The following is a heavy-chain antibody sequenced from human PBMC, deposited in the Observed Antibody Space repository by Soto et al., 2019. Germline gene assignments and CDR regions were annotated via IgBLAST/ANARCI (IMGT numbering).Heavy chain of an antibody. D-gene: IGHD3-10*01. CDR3: ASDSPSIIGLIYVEY. J-gene: IGHJ4*02. V-gene: IGHV3-23*01. CDR2: VHSNGDT. Sequence: EVQLLDSGGGLVQPGGSLRLSCAASGFTFTNYAMAWVRQAPGKGLEWVSAVHSNGDTHYAGSVKGRFTISRDNSRNTVYLPMNSLRVEDTSVYPSASDSPSIIGLIYVEYWGQGTLVTVSS. CDR1: GFTFTNYA.